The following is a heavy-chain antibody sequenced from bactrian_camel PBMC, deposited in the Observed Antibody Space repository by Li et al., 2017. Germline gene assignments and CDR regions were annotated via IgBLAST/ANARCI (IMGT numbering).Heavy chain of an antibody. D-gene: IGHD6*01. V-gene: IGHV3S55*01. CDR2: IYGDRST. CDR1: GYTYGCCC. J-gene: IGHJ4*01. Sequence: VQLVESGGGSVQAGGSLRLSCAASGYTYGCCCMGWFRQAPGMEREGVGTIYGDRSTTYANSVKGRFTISKDNAKNTLNLEMNSLKPEDTAMYICAADPRWVHCSSGRPDYWGQGTQVTVS. CDR3: AADPRWVHCSSGRPDY.